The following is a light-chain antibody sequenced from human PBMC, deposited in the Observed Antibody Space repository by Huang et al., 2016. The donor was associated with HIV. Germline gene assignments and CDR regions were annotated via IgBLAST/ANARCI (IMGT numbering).Light chain of an antibody. CDR3: QQYYGTPT. Sequence: DIQMTQSPSFLSASVGDRVTITCRASQGITNSLAWYQEKPGKAPMLLVSAASRLESGVPSRFSCSGSGTEYSLTISCVQPEDFATYYCQQYYGTPTFGQGTKVEIK. CDR1: QGITNS. CDR2: AAS. J-gene: IGKJ1*01. V-gene: IGKV1-NL1*01.